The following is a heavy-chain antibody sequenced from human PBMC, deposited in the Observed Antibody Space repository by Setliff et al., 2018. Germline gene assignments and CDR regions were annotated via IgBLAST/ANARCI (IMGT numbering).Heavy chain of an antibody. CDR3: ARHLLVQGTYHFDY. V-gene: IGHV4-61*02. D-gene: IGHD3-10*01. J-gene: IGHJ4*02. Sequence: SETLSLTCTVSGGSITSGSFYWSWIRQPAGKKLEWIGRIHASGSPDYNPSFKSRVTISRDTSTNQFSLKLTSMTAADTAVYFCARHLLVQGTYHFDYWGQGSPVTVSS. CDR1: GGSITSGSFY. CDR2: IHASGSP.